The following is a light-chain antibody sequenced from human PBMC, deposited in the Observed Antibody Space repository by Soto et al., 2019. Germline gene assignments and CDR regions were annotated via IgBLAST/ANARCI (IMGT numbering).Light chain of an antibody. CDR3: YAYAGSNNVI. CDR2: EVT. Sequence: QSALTQPPSASGSPGQSVTISCTGTSSDVGGYNYVSWYQQHPGKAPKLMIYEVTKRPSGVPDRFSGSKSGNTASLTVSGVEAEDEADYYSYAYAGSNNVIFGGGTKLTVL. CDR1: SSDVGGYNY. J-gene: IGLJ2*01. V-gene: IGLV2-8*01.